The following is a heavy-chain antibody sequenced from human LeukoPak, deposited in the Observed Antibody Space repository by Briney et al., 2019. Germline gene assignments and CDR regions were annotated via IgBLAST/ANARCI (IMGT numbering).Heavy chain of an antibody. CDR1: GYTFTSYG. CDR3: ARGYNWNDAVDAFDI. D-gene: IGHD1-1*01. J-gene: IGHJ3*02. V-gene: IGHV1-18*04. Sequence: ASVKVSCKASGYTFTSYGISWVRQAPGQGVERMGWISAYNGKTNYAQKLQGRVTMTTDTSTSTAYMDLRSLRSDDTAVYYCARGYNWNDAVDAFDIWGQGTMVTVSS. CDR2: ISAYNGKT.